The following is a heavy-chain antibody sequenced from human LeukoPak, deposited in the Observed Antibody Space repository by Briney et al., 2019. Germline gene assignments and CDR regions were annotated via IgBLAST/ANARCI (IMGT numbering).Heavy chain of an antibody. Sequence: GEALKISCKGSGYSFTNFWIGWVRQMPGKGLEWMGIIHPGDSDTRYSPSFQGQVTISADKSISTAYLQWNSLKASDTAMYYCGRGGYSGYEFDCWGQGTLVTVSS. CDR3: GRGGYSGYEFDC. CDR2: IHPGDSDT. J-gene: IGHJ4*02. V-gene: IGHV5-51*01. CDR1: GYSFTNFW. D-gene: IGHD5-12*01.